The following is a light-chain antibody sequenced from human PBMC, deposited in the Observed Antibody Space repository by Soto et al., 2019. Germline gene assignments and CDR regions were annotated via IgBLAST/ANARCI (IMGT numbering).Light chain of an antibody. CDR1: SSNIGTNP. J-gene: IGLJ1*01. Sequence: QSVLTQPPSASGTPGQRVTISCSGSSSNIGTNPVNWYQQLPGTAPKLLIYTNYQRPSGVPVRFSGSKSGTSASLAISGLQSEDEADYYCAAWDDSLNGHVFGTGTKLTVL. V-gene: IGLV1-44*01. CDR2: TNY. CDR3: AAWDDSLNGHV.